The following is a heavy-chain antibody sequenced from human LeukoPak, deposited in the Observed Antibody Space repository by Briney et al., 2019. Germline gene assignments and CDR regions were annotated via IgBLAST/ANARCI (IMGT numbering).Heavy chain of an antibody. Sequence: GGSLRLSCAASGFTFSSYGMHWVRQAPGKGLEWVSYISSSGSTIYYADSVKGRFTISRDNAKNSLYLQMNSLRAEDTAVYYCARDGGSSSWSFDYWGQGTLVTVSS. CDR3: ARDGGSSSWSFDY. J-gene: IGHJ4*02. V-gene: IGHV3-48*04. CDR1: GFTFSSYG. CDR2: ISSSGSTI. D-gene: IGHD6-13*01.